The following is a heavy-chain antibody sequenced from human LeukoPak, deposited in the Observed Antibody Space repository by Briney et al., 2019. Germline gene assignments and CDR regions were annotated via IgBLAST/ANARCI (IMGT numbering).Heavy chain of an antibody. CDR2: IKQDVSEK. D-gene: IGHD3-3*01. V-gene: IGHV3-7*03. J-gene: IGHJ6*02. CDR3: ARVRKTNPDDDFWSGYYYYYGMDV. Sequence: GGSLRLSCAASGFTFSSYWMSWARQAPGKGLEWVGNIKQDVSEKYYVDSVKGRFTISRDNAKNSMYLQMNSLRDEDAAVYYCARVRKTNPDDDFWSGYYYYYGMDVWGQGTTVTVSS. CDR1: GFTFSSYW.